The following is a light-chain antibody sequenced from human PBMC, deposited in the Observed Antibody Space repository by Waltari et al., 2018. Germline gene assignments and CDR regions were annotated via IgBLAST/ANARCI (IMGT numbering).Light chain of an antibody. CDR1: SGHSSNI. J-gene: IGLJ3*02. Sequence: QLVLTQSPSASASLGASVKLTCTLSSGHSSNIVAWHQQKPEKGPRYLMKVNSDGSHTKGDEIPDRVAGSSSGSERYRTISSLQSEDEADYYCQTGGHGTWVFGGGTKLTVV. CDR3: QTGGHGTWV. CDR2: VNSDGSH. V-gene: IGLV4-69*01.